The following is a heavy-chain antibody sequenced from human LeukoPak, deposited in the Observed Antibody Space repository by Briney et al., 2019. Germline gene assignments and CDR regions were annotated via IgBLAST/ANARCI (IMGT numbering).Heavy chain of an antibody. CDR2: INPNSGDT. D-gene: IGHD3-10*01. CDR1: GYTFTGYY. J-gene: IGHJ4*02. CDR3: ARGSAMVRGVIGFDY. Sequence: ASVKVSCKASGYTFTGYYMHWVRQAPGQGLEWMGWINPNSGDTNYAQKFQGRVTMTRDTSISTAYMELRSLRSDDTAVYYCARGSAMVRGVIGFDYWGQGTLVTVSS. V-gene: IGHV1-2*02.